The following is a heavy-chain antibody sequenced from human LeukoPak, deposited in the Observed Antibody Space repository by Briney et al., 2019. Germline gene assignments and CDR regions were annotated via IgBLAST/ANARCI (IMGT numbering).Heavy chain of an antibody. V-gene: IGHV3-30*02. J-gene: IGHJ2*01. Sequence: TGGSLRLSCAASGFTFSTYAMHWVRQTPGKGLEWVAFIRYDGSSTYYADSMKGRFTISRDNSKNTIYLQMNSLRTEDTAIYYCAKPRVARNWYFGLWGRGTLVTVSS. CDR2: IRYDGSST. D-gene: IGHD6-6*01. CDR3: AKPRVARNWYFGL. CDR1: GFTFSTYA.